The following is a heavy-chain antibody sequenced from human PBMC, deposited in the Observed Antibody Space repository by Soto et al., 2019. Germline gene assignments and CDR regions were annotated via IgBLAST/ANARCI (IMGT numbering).Heavy chain of an antibody. Sequence: GGSLRLSCAASGFTFSSYGMHWVRQAPGKGLEWVAVIWYDGSNKYYADSVKGRFTISRDNSKNTLYLQMNSLRAEDTAVYYCAGFPGGVAAPGVYYGMDVWGQGTTVTVSS. CDR3: AGFPGGVAAPGVYYGMDV. CDR2: IWYDGSNK. D-gene: IGHD6-13*01. V-gene: IGHV3-33*01. CDR1: GFTFSSYG. J-gene: IGHJ6*02.